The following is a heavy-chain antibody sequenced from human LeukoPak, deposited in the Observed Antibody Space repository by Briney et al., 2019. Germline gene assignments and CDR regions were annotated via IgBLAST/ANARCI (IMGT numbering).Heavy chain of an antibody. V-gene: IGHV4-4*07. Sequence: SETLSLTCTVSGGSISSYYWSWIRQPAGKGLEWIGRIYSSGSTSYNPSLKSRVTMSVDTSKNQVSLKLSSVTAADTAVYYCAREWSKAAAGPKGYWFDPWGQGTLVTVSS. CDR2: IYSSGST. D-gene: IGHD6-13*01. CDR3: AREWSKAAAGPKGYWFDP. CDR1: GGSISSYY. J-gene: IGHJ5*02.